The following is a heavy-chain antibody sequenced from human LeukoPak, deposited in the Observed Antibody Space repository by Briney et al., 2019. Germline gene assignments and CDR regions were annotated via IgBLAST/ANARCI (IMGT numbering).Heavy chain of an antibody. J-gene: IGHJ4*02. CDR1: GYSFTSYW. V-gene: IGHV5-51*01. CDR2: IYPGDSDT. CDR3: ARRVGYCSGGSCYSDCFDY. D-gene: IGHD2-15*01. Sequence: GESLKISCKGSGYSFTSYWIGWVRQMPGKGLEGMGIIYPGDSDTRYSPSFQGQVTISADKSISTAYLQWSSLKASDTAMYYCARRVGYCSGGSCYSDCFDYWGQGTLVTVSS.